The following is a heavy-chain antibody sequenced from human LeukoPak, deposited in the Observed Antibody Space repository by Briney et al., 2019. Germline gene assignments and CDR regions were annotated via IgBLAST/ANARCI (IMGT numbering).Heavy chain of an antibody. V-gene: IGHV4-34*01. J-gene: IGHJ4*02. CDR3: ARGQALYSDASGYYAGGFYYFDK. Sequence: PSETLSLTCAVYGGSFSGYYWSWIRQPPGKGLEWIGEINHSGSTNYNPSLKSRVTISVDTSKNQFSLKLSSVTAADTAVYYCARGQALYSDASGYYAGGFYYFDKWGQGTLVTVSS. CDR1: GGSFSGYY. D-gene: IGHD3-22*01. CDR2: INHSGST.